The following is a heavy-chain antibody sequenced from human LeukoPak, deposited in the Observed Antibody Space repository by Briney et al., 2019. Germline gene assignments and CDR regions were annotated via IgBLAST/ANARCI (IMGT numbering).Heavy chain of an antibody. J-gene: IGHJ4*02. D-gene: IGHD2-21*02. CDR2: ISAYNGNT. CDR1: RYTYTNNG. CDR3: ARDSFTGDPFDY. V-gene: IGHV1-18*01. Sequence: ASVKVSCKASRYTYTNNGISWVRQAPGQGLEWMGWISAYNGNTNYAQKLQGRVTMTTDTSTSTAYMELRSLRSDDTAVYYYARDSFTGDPFDYWGQGTLVTVSS.